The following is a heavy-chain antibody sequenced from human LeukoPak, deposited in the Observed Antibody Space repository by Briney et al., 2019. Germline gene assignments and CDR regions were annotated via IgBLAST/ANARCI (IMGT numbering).Heavy chain of an antibody. CDR3: ARVLQDDYVWGTYRPFDH. CDR2: INPNSGGT. V-gene: IGHV1-2*02. D-gene: IGHD3-16*02. J-gene: IGHJ4*02. Sequence: GASVKVSCKVSGYTLTELSMHWVRRAPGKGLEWMGWINPNSGGTNYAQKFQGRVTMTRDTSINTAYMELSRLTSDDTAVYYCARVLQDDYVWGTYRPFDHWGQGTLVTVSS. CDR1: GYTLTELS.